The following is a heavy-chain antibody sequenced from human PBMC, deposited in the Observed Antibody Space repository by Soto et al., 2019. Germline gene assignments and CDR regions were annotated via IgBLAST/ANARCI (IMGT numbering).Heavy chain of an antibody. CDR3: VRVNDLGVAVADHFDY. D-gene: IGHD6-19*01. CDR1: GDSVSSNSAA. CDR2: TYYRSKWYN. J-gene: IGHJ4*02. V-gene: IGHV6-1*01. Sequence: KQSQTLSLTCAISGDSVSSNSAAWNWIRQSPSRGLEWLGRTYYRSKWYNDYAVSVKNRITINPDTSQNQFSLQLNSVTPEDTAVYFCVRVNDLGVAVADHFDYWGQGTLVTVSS.